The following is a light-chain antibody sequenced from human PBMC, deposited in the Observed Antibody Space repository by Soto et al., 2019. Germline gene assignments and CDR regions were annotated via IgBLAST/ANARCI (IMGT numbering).Light chain of an antibody. J-gene: IGLJ1*01. V-gene: IGLV1-40*01. CDR3: QYYDSRLSGYV. Sequence: QSVLTQPPSVSGAPGQRVTISCTGSSSNIGAGYDVHWYQQLPGTAPKLLIYGNSNRPSGVPDRFSGSKSGTSASLAITGLQAEDEADYYCQYYDSRLSGYVFGTGTKVTGL. CDR1: SSNIGAGYD. CDR2: GNS.